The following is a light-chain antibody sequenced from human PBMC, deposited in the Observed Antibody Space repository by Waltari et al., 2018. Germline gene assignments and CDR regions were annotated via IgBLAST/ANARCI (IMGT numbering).Light chain of an antibody. CDR2: YKSDSDK. CDR3: LIWHSSAWV. CDR1: SATNVGTYR. J-gene: IGLJ3*02. Sequence: QAVLTQPSSLSASPGASASLTCTLRSATNVGTYRINCYQHKPGSPPQYLLKYKSDSDKQQGSGVPSRFSGSKDASANAGILLISGLQSEDEADYYCLIWHSSAWVFGGGTKLTVL. V-gene: IGLV5-45*03.